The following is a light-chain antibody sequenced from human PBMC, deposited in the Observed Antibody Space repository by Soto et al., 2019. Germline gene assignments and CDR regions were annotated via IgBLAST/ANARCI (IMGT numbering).Light chain of an antibody. J-gene: IGKJ5*01. CDR2: GAS. Sequence: EVVLTQSPGTLSLSPGEMATLSCRASHSVSSSYVAWYQQKRGQAPRLLMYGASSRATGIPDRFSGSGSGTDFTLTISRLEHEDFVLYYCQHFRAFGQGTRLEIK. CDR3: QHFRA. CDR1: HSVSSSY. V-gene: IGKV3-20*01.